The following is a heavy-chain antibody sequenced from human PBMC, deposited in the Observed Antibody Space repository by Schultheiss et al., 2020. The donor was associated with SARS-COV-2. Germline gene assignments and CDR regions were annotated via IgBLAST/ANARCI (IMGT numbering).Heavy chain of an antibody. Sequence: GGSLRLSCKGSGYSFTSYWIGWVRQMPGKGLEWMGIIYPGDSDTRYSPSFQGQVTISADKSITTAYLQWSSLKASDTAMYYCAGKINGYFQHWGQGTLVTVSS. CDR3: AGKINGYFQH. CDR1: GYSFTSYW. D-gene: IGHD3-16*01. J-gene: IGHJ1*01. V-gene: IGHV5-51*01. CDR2: IYPGDSDT.